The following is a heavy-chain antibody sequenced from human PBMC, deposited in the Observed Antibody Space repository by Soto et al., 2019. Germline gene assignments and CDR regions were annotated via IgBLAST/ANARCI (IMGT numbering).Heavy chain of an antibody. J-gene: IGHJ4*02. CDR1: GGTFSSYA. Sequence: QVQLVQSGAEVKKPGSSVKVSCKASGGTFSSYAISWVRQAPGQGLEWMGGIIPIFGTANYAQKFQGRVTSNAEEYTSTAYMELSSRISEDPAVYYCARNWLRVGAKYWCQGTLVTGSS. CDR3: ARNWLRVGAKY. D-gene: IGHD1-26*01. CDR2: IIPIFGTA. V-gene: IGHV1-69*01.